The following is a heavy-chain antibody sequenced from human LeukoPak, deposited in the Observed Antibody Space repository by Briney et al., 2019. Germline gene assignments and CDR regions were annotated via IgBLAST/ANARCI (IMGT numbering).Heavy chain of an antibody. Sequence: GASVKVSCKASGGTFSSYTISWVRQAPGQGLEWMGQINPNSGGTNYAQKFQGRVTMTRDTSISTAYMELSRLRSDDTAVYYCAVGRGYSYGLYWYFDLWGRGTLVTVSS. CDR1: GGTFSSYT. V-gene: IGHV1-2*06. J-gene: IGHJ2*01. CDR3: AVGRGYSYGLYWYFDL. D-gene: IGHD5-18*01. CDR2: INPNSGGT.